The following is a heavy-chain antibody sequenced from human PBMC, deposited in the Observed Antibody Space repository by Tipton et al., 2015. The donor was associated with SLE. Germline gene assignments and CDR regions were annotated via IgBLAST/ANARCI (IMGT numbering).Heavy chain of an antibody. CDR1: GGTFSSYA. V-gene: IGHV1-69*05. J-gene: IGHJ3*01. Sequence: QSGAEVKKPGSSVKVSCKASGGTFSSYAISWVRQAPGQGLEWMGGIIPIFGTANYAQKFQGRVTMTRNTSISTAYMELSSLRSGXTAXXXCAXVDXXXXFDXWGQGTMXTVXS. CDR3: AXVDXXXXFDX. D-gene: IGHD5-18*01. CDR2: IIPIFGTA.